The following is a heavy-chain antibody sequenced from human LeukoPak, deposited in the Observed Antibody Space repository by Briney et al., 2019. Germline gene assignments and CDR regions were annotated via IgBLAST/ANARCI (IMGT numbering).Heavy chain of an antibody. J-gene: IGHJ6*03. D-gene: IGHD6-13*01. Sequence: GGSLRLSCAASGFTFDDYGMSWVRQAPGKGLEWVSGINWNGGSTGYADSVKGRFTVSRDNARNSLYLQMNSLRAEDTAVYYCARVKQRLVRLLGRDSTYNYYYYTDVWGKGTTVTVSS. CDR1: GFTFDDYG. CDR3: ARVKQRLVRLLGRDSTYNYYYYTDV. CDR2: INWNGGST. V-gene: IGHV3-20*04.